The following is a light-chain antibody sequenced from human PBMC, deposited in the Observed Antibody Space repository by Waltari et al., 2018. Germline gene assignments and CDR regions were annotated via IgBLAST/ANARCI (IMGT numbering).Light chain of an antibody. Sequence: QTVGTQEPSFSLSPGGTVPLTCGLSSGSVSPRYYPSWYQQTPGQAPRTLIYSTNTRSSGVPDRFSGSILGNKAALTITGAQADDESDYYCVLYMGSGIWVFGGGTKLTVL. CDR1: SGSVSPRYY. CDR2: STN. CDR3: VLYMGSGIWV. J-gene: IGLJ3*02. V-gene: IGLV8-61*01.